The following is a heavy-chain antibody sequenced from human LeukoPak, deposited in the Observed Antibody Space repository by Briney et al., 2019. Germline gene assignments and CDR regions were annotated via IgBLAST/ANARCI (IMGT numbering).Heavy chain of an antibody. CDR3: AKDGGLWVSAHWGDS. J-gene: IGHJ4*02. CDR1: GFTFSSYT. D-gene: IGHD7-27*01. Sequence: DPGASLRPSCAASGFTFSSYTMSWVRQAPGKGLEWVSTITTSDGNTYYAAPVKGRFTVSRDNSKNTLFLQMNSLRAEDTAVYYCAKDGGLWVSAHWGDSWGRGTLVTVSS. V-gene: IGHV3-23*01. CDR2: ITTSDGNT.